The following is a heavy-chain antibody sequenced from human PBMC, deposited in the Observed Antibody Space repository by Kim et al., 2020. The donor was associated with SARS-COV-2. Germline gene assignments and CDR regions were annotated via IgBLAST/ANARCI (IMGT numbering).Heavy chain of an antibody. J-gene: IGHJ6*02. Sequence: GGSLRLSCAASGFTFSSYSMNWVRQAPGKGLEWVSYISSSSSTIYYADSVKGRFTISRDNAKNSLYLQMNSLRDEDTAVYYCARVGRITMVRGVIIGYYYYGMDVCGQGTTVTDSS. D-gene: IGHD3-10*01. CDR1: GFTFSSYS. CDR2: ISSSSSTI. CDR3: ARVGRITMVRGVIIGYYYYGMDV. V-gene: IGHV3-48*02.